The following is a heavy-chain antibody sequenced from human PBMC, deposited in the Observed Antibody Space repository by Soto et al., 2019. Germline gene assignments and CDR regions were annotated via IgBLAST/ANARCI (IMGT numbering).Heavy chain of an antibody. Sequence: SETLSLTCTVSGGSISSGDYYWSWIRQPPGKGLEWIGYIYYSGSTYYNPSLKSRVTISVDTSKNQFSLKLSSVTAADTAVYYCASVGTSSSSFWDYWGQGTLVTVSS. CDR1: GGSISSGDYY. CDR3: ASVGTSSSSFWDY. V-gene: IGHV4-30-4*01. D-gene: IGHD6-6*01. J-gene: IGHJ4*02. CDR2: IYYSGST.